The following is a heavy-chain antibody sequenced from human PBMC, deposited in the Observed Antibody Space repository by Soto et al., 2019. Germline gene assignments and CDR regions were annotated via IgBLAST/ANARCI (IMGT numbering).Heavy chain of an antibody. CDR1: GFTFSSYA. V-gene: IGHV3-23*01. J-gene: IGHJ6*03. Sequence: GGSLRLSCAASGFTFSSYAMSWVRQAPGKGQEWVSAISGSGGSTYYADSVKGRFTISRDNSKNTLYLQMNSLRAEDTAVYYCASPPYYYYYMDVWGKGTTVTVSS. CDR2: ISGSGGST. CDR3: ASPPYYYYYMDV.